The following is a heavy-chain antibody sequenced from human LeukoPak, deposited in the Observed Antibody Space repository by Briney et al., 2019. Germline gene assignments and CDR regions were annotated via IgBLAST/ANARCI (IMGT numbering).Heavy chain of an antibody. D-gene: IGHD4-17*01. J-gene: IGHJ3*02. CDR2: IRSKANSYAT. CDR1: GFTFSGSA. V-gene: IGHV3-73*01. CDR3: TRHYGSYGDYGVAFDI. Sequence: GGSLRLSCATSGFTFSGSAMHWVRQASGKGLEWVGRIRSKANSYATAYAASVKGRFTISRDDSRNTAYLQMNSLKTEDTAVYYCTRHYGSYGDYGVAFDIWGQGTMVTVSS.